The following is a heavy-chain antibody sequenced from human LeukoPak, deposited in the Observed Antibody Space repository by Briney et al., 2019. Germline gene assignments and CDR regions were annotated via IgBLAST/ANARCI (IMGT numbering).Heavy chain of an antibody. CDR3: ARDPRNRSNAFDI. Sequence: ASVKVSCKASGYTFSSYDVNWVRQATGQGLEWMGWVNPNSGNTDYAQKFQDRVTMTMDTSISTAYMELSSLRSEDTAVYYCARDPRNRSNAFDIWGQGTMVTVSS. CDR2: VNPNSGNT. J-gene: IGHJ3*02. V-gene: IGHV1-8*01. CDR1: GYTFSSYD.